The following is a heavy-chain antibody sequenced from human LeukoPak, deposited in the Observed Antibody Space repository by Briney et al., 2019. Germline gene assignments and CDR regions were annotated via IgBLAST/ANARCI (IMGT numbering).Heavy chain of an antibody. D-gene: IGHD2-15*01. CDR2: IYYSGST. Sequence: PSETLSLTCTVSGGSISSSSYYWGWIRQPPGKGLEWIGSIYYSGSTYYNPSLKSRVTISVDTSKNQFSLKLSSVTAADTAVYYCARYNARGYCSGGSCYSGDYWGQGTLVTVSS. V-gene: IGHV4-39*07. CDR3: ARYNARGYCSGGSCYSGDY. CDR1: GGSISSSSYY. J-gene: IGHJ4*02.